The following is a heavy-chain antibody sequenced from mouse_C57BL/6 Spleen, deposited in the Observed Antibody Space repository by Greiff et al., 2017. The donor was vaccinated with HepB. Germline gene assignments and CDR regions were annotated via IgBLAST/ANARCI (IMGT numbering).Heavy chain of an antibody. D-gene: IGHD1-1*01. CDR3: ARSPITTVVATYVPYYFDY. CDR1: GYTFTNYW. CDR2: IYPGGGYT. J-gene: IGHJ2*01. Sequence: VKLQESGAELVRPGTSVKMSCKASGYTFTNYWIGWAKQRPGHGLEWIGDIYPGGGYTNYNEKFKGKATLTADKSSSTAYMQFSSLTSEDSAIYYCARSPITTVVATYVPYYFDYWGQGTTLTVSS. V-gene: IGHV1-63*01.